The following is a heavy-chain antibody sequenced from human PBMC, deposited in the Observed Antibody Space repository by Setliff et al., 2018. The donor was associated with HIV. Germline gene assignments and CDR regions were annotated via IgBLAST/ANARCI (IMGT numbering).Heavy chain of an antibody. Sequence: QSGGSLRLSCAASGFTFSNFAMSWVRLTPGKGLEWVSGITDSASTTYYDDSVKGRFTISRDNSKNTLYLQINSLRAEDTAAYYCARGLSSQTYWGTRPLGLDYWGQGSLFTASS. V-gene: IGHV3-23*01. CDR3: ARGLSSQTYWGTRPLGLDY. D-gene: IGHD2-2*01. CDR1: GFTFSNFA. J-gene: IGHJ4*01. CDR2: ITDSASTT.